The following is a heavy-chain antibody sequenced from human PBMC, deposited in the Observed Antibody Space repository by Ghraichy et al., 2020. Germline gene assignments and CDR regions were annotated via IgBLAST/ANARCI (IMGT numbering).Heavy chain of an antibody. J-gene: IGHJ4*02. CDR2: IKQDESDK. D-gene: IGHD3-16*01. V-gene: IGHV3-7*01. CDR1: GFSFSSYW. CDR3: ARDQGGALDY. Sequence: GGSLRLSCAASGFSFSSYWMAWVRQAPGKGLEWVANIKQDESDKNYVDSVKGRFTISRDNAENSLYLQMNSLRAEDTAVYYCARDQGGALDYWGQGTLVTVSS.